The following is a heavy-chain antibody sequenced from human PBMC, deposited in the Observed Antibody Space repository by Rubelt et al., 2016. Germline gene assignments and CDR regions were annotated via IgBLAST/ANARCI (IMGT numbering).Heavy chain of an antibody. J-gene: IGHJ6*02. Sequence: EVQLVESGGGLVQPGGSLRLSCAASGFTFSSHAMSWVRQAPGKGLEWVSAISGSGGSTYYADSGKGRFTISRDKSKNTLYMQMNSLRAEDTAVYYCAKGPFDRYYGSGMGSADVWGQGTTVTVSS. CDR2: ISGSGGST. V-gene: IGHV3-23*04. CDR1: GFTFSSHA. D-gene: IGHD3-10*01. CDR3: AKGPFDRYYGSGMGSADV.